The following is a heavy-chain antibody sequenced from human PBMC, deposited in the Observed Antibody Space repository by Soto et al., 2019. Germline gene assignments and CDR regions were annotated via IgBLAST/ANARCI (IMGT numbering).Heavy chain of an antibody. D-gene: IGHD3-10*01. CDR1: GFTFTLYA. J-gene: IGHJ4*02. CDR2: ISHDATLK. CDR3: VRSSGVATPDFDY. Sequence: LRLSCAASGFTFTLYAIHWVRQAPGKGPEWVAVISHDATLKYYTDSVKGRFTISRDNSKNTVFLQLNSLRPEDTAVYFCVRSSGVATPDFDYWGQGTLVTVSS. V-gene: IGHV3-30-3*01.